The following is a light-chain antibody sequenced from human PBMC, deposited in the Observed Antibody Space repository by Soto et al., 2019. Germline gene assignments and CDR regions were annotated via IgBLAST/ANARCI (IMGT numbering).Light chain of an antibody. CDR2: GAT. Sequence: QMTQSPSSVSASVGDTVTVTCRASQEIGTWLVWYQQKPGKAPTLLISGATNLQSGVPSRFSGGGSGTDFTLTISSLQPEDVATYYCQQANSFPTFGRGTRREIK. J-gene: IGKJ5*01. CDR1: QEIGTW. V-gene: IGKV1-12*01. CDR3: QQANSFPT.